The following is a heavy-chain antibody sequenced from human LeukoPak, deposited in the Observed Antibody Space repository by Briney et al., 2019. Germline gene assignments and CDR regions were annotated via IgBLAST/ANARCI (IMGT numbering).Heavy chain of an antibody. CDR2: IIPILGIA. J-gene: IGHJ2*01. CDR1: GGTFSSYT. Sequence: SVKVSCKASGGTFSSYTISWVRQAPGQGREWMGRIIPILGIANYAQKFQGRVTITADKSTSTAYMELSSLRSEDTAVYYCARLVGYRVVPAAMGYFDLWGRGTLVTVSS. D-gene: IGHD2-2*01. CDR3: ARLVGYRVVPAAMGYFDL. V-gene: IGHV1-69*02.